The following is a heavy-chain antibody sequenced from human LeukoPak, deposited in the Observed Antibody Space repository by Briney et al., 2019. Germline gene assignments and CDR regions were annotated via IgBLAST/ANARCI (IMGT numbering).Heavy chain of an antibody. V-gene: IGHV3-7*01. J-gene: IGHJ3*02. CDR2: IKQDGSEK. CDR1: GFTFSSYW. Sequence: GGSLRLSCAASGFTFSSYWMSWVRQAPGKGLEWVANIKQDGSEKYYVDSVKGRFTISRDNAKNSLYLQMNSLRAEDTAVYYCASARIVGADAFDIWGQGTMVTVSS. D-gene: IGHD1-26*01. CDR3: ASARIVGADAFDI.